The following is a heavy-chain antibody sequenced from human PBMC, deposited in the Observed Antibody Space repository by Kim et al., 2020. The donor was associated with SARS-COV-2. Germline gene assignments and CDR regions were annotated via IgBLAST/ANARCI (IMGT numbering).Heavy chain of an antibody. D-gene: IGHD2-15*01. Sequence: GGSLRLSCAASGFIFSSYAMHWVRQAPGKGLEWVAVISYDGSNKYYADSVKGRFTISRDNSKNTLYLQMNSLRAEDTAVYYCASHEGAATAFCYYYGIDVGGREPTVTISS. V-gene: IGHV3-30*04. CDR2: ISYDGSNK. J-gene: IGHJ6*02. CDR1: GFIFSSYA. CDR3: ASHEGAATAFCYYYGIDV.